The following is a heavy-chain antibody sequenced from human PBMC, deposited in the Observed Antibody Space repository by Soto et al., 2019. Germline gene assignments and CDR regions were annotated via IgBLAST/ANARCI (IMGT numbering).Heavy chain of an antibody. CDR1: GFTFSSNV. Sequence: PGGSLRLSCAASGFTFSSNVMSWVSQAPGKGLEWVSAISGSCGSTYYADSVKGRFTISKDNSKNTLYLQINSLRAEDTAVYYCAKDSLGALDYWGQGTLVTVSS. J-gene: IGHJ4*02. V-gene: IGHV3-23*01. CDR2: ISGSCGST. CDR3: AKDSLGALDY. D-gene: IGHD7-27*01.